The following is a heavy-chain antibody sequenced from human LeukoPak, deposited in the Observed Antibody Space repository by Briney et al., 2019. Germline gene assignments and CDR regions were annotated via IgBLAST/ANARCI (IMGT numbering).Heavy chain of an antibody. V-gene: IGHV1-69*06. CDR2: IIPIFGTA. CDR3: ARGHYDILTGHYYYGMDV. J-gene: IGHJ6*04. Sequence: RASVNVSCKASGGAFSSYAISWVRQAPGQGLEWMGGIIPIFGTANYAQKFQCRVTLTADKSTSTAYMELSSLRSEDTAVYYCARGHYDILTGHYYYGMDVWGKGTTVTVSS. CDR1: GGAFSSYA. D-gene: IGHD3-9*01.